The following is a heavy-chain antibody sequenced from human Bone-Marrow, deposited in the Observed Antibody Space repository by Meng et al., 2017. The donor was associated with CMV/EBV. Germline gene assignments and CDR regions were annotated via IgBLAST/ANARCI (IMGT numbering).Heavy chain of an antibody. D-gene: IGHD6-13*01. CDR3: ARRYSSRWYNFDF. Sequence: GGSLRLSCQGSGYSFSSYWIGWVRQMPGKGLEWMGIIYPGDSETRYSPSFQGQVTISVDKSISTAYLQWSRLKASDTAMYYCARRYSSRWYNFDFWGQGTLVTASS. CDR2: IYPGDSET. V-gene: IGHV5-51*01. CDR1: GYSFSSYW. J-gene: IGHJ4*02.